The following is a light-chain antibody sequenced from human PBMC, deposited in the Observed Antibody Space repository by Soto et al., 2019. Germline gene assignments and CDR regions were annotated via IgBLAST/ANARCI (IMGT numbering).Light chain of an antibody. J-gene: IGLJ2*01. CDR1: RSNIGAGYD. V-gene: IGLV1-40*01. CDR2: GNY. Sequence: QPVLTQPPSVSGAPGQRGTISCTGSRSNIGAGYDVQWYQQLPGTAPKLLIYGNYNRPSGVPDRFSGSKSGTSASLAITGLQAEDEADYYCQSYDSSLSGVVFGGGTKLTVL. CDR3: QSYDSSLSGVV.